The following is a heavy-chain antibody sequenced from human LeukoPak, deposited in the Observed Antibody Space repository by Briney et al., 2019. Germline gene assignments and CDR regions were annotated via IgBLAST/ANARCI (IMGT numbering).Heavy chain of an antibody. D-gene: IGHD6-13*01. CDR2: ISWNSGSI. J-gene: IGHJ4*02. Sequence: GGSLRLSCAASGFTFDDYAMHWVRQAPGKGPEWVSGISWNSGSIGYADSVKGRFTISRDNAKNSLYLQMNSLRAEDMALYYCAKDAAGTTRGYYFDYWGQGTLVTVSS. CDR3: AKDAAGTTRGYYFDY. V-gene: IGHV3-9*03. CDR1: GFTFDDYA.